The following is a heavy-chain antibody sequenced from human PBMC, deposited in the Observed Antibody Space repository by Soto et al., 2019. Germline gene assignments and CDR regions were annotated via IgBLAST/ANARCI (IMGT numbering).Heavy chain of an antibody. CDR3: ARSSSGWYTHYYYGMDV. J-gene: IGHJ6*02. CDR2: INPNSGGT. D-gene: IGHD6-19*01. CDR1: GYTFTGYY. V-gene: IGHV1-2*04. Sequence: QVQLVQSGAEVKKPGASVKVSCKASGYTFTGYYMHWVRQAPGQGLEWMGWINPNSGGTNYAQKFQGWVTMTRDTSISTAYMELSRLRSDDTAVYYCARSSSGWYTHYYYGMDVWGQGTTVTVSS.